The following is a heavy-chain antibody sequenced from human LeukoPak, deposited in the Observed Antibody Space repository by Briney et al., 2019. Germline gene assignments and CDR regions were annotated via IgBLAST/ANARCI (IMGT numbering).Heavy chain of an antibody. CDR3: AREGAAGVWFDP. V-gene: IGHV1-69*05. D-gene: IGHD6-13*01. CDR2: IIPIFGTA. Sequence: SVKVSCKASGYTFTSYDINWVRQATGQGLEWMGGIIPIFGTANYAQKFQGRVTITTDESTSTAYMELRSLRSDDTAVYYCAREGAAGVWFDPWGQGTLVTVSS. J-gene: IGHJ5*02. CDR1: GYTFTSYD.